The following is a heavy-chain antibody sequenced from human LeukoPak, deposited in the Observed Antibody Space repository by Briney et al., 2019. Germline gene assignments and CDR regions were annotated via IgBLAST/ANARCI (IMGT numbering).Heavy chain of an antibody. V-gene: IGHV4-39*07. J-gene: IGHJ5*02. Sequence: KASETLSLTCTVPGGSISSSIYYWGWFRQPPGKGLEWIGSIYYSGSTYYNPSLKSRVTISVDTSKNQFSLKLSSVTAADTAVYYCAARDIVVVPAAMTFDPRGQGTLVTVSS. CDR1: GGSISSSIYY. CDR2: IYYSGST. CDR3: AARDIVVVPAAMTFDP. D-gene: IGHD2-2*01.